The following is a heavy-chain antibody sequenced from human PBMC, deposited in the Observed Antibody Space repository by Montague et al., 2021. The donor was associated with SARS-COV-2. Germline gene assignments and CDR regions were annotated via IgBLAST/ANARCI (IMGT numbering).Heavy chain of an antibody. Sequence: SETLSLTCTVSGGSISGYFCSWIRLPPGKGLERNGYIYYSGTTNSNPTLRSRGAITLEASKNQISLKLNSVTAAATAASYCAATGLLASGKFDFWGQGTRVTVSS. V-gene: IGHV4-59*08. CDR3: AATGLLASGKFDF. CDR2: IYYSGTT. D-gene: IGHD4-17*01. CDR1: GGSISGYF. J-gene: IGHJ4*02.